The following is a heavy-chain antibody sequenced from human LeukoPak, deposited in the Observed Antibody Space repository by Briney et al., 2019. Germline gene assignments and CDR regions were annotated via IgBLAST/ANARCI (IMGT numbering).Heavy chain of an antibody. V-gene: IGHV1-18*01. CDR1: GGTFSSYA. D-gene: IGHD3-10*01. CDR2: ISAYNGNT. Sequence: ASVKVSCKASGGTFSSYAISWVRQAPGQGLEWMGLISAYNGNTNYAQKLQGRVTMTTDTSTSTAYMELRSLRSDDTAVYYCARGVTMVRGVQEGDEYFQHWGQGTLVTVSS. J-gene: IGHJ1*01. CDR3: ARGVTMVRGVQEGDEYFQH.